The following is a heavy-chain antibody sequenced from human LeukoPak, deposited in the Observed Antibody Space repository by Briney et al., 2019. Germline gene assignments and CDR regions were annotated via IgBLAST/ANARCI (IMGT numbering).Heavy chain of an antibody. CDR3: GRGTEEVSKISETFDI. Sequence: SETLSLTCIVSGGSMNNFFWAWIRQTPEKRLEWVGYVYYGGSSKYNPSLERRVSISLDTSKNQFSLRLTAVTAAEAATYYWGRGTEEVSKISETFDIWGQGIAVTVSS. CDR1: GGSMNNFF. D-gene: IGHD5-24*01. CDR2: VYYGGSS. J-gene: IGHJ3*02. V-gene: IGHV4-59*01.